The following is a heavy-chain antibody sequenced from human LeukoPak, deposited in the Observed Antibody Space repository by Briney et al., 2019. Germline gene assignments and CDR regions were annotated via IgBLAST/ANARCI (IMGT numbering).Heavy chain of an antibody. Sequence: GESLQISCQGSGSSFTSYWIGWVRQVPGKGLERMGIIYPGDSDTRYRPSFQGQVTISADKSISTAYLQWSSLKASDTAMYYCARGANTWDYFDYWGQGTLVTVSS. CDR1: GSSFTSYW. CDR3: ARGANTWDYFDY. J-gene: IGHJ4*02. V-gene: IGHV5-51*01. D-gene: IGHD2/OR15-2a*01. CDR2: IYPGDSDT.